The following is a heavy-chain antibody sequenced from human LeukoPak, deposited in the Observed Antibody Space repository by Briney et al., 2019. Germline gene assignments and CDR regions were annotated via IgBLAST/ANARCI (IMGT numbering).Heavy chain of an antibody. CDR2: INPNSGGT. CDR3: ARDRAVKSYYYMDV. D-gene: IGHD3-3*01. J-gene: IGHJ6*03. CDR1: GYTFTGYY. V-gene: IGHV1-2*02. Sequence: ASVKVSCKASGYTFTGYYMHWVRQAPGQGLEWMGWINPNSGGTNYAQKFQGRVTMTRDTSISTAYMELSRLRSDDTAVYYCARDRAVKSYYYMDVWGKGTTVTVSS.